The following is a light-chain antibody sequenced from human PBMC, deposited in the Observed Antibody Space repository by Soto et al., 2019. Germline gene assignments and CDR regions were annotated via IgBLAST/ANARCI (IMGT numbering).Light chain of an antibody. V-gene: IGKV1-5*03. J-gene: IGKJ1*01. CDR2: KAS. CDR3: QQYDVYST. Sequence: QMTQSPSTLSGSVGDRVTITCRASQSISSWLAWYQQKPGIAPKLLMYKASTLESGVPSRFSGSGFGTEFTLTISSLQPDDSATYYCQQYDVYSTFGQGTKVDIK. CDR1: QSISSW.